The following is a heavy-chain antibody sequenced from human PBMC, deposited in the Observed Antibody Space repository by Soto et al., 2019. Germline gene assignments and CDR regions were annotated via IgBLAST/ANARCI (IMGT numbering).Heavy chain of an antibody. CDR3: ARVKLGSYDWFDP. J-gene: IGHJ5*02. Sequence: EVQLVESGGGLVQPGGSLRLSCAASGFTFRDYGRHWVGLVPGKGLLWVSRINPDGSRTNYADSVKGRFATYRDNAKNTVYLQMNSLRAEDTAVYYCARVKLGSYDWFDPWGQGTLVTVSS. D-gene: IGHD3-16*01. CDR2: INPDGSRT. CDR1: GFTFRDYG. V-gene: IGHV3-74*01.